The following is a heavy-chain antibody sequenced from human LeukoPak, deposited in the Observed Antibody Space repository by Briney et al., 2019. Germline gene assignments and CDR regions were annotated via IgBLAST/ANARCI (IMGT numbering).Heavy chain of an antibody. D-gene: IGHD3-10*01. J-gene: IGHJ3*02. Sequence: GGSRSLSWAASGLTVSSTYISWVRQAPGKGREWVSLIYTSGSTYYADSVKGRFTISRDNSKNTLYLQMNSLRAEDTAVYYCARPRERVRAFDIWGQGTMVTVSS. CDR2: IYTSGST. CDR1: GLTVSSTY. CDR3: ARPRERVRAFDI. V-gene: IGHV3-53*01.